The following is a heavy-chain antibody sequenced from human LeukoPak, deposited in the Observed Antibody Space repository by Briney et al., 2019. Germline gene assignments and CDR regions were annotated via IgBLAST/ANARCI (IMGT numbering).Heavy chain of an antibody. CDR1: GFTFSSYS. Sequence: KPGGSLRLSCAASGFTFSSYSMNWVRQAPGKGLEWVSSISSSSSYIYYADSVKGRFTISRDNAEYSLYLQMNSLRAEDTAVYYCAREGGSEAFDIWGQGTMVTVSS. CDR3: AREGGSEAFDI. CDR2: ISSSSSYI. V-gene: IGHV3-21*01. D-gene: IGHD3-16*01. J-gene: IGHJ3*02.